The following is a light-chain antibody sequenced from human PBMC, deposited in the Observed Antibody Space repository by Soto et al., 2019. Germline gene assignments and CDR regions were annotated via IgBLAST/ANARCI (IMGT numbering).Light chain of an antibody. CDR3: QQLNSFPIP. CDR2: DAS. Sequence: IQLTQSPSSLSASVGDRVTISCRASQGIANFLAWYQQKPGKAPKLLIYDASTLQSGVPSRFSGSGSGTDFTLTISSLQPEDFVTYYCQQLNSFPIPFGPGTKVDIK. V-gene: IGKV1-9*01. CDR1: QGIANF. J-gene: IGKJ3*01.